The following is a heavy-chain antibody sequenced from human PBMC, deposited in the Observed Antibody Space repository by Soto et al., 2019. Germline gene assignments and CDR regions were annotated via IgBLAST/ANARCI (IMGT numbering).Heavy chain of an antibody. Sequence: PWGSLRLSCVASGCTFSSCNKTWIRLGQGPGLEWVSHISDNCTAIYYSDSLNSRFTIFTVNANKTLYLHMHSLGAADTAVYYFATGHAFVASGFFGPWGQGTLVPVYS. V-gene: IGHV3-11*01. D-gene: IGHD3-22*01. CDR2: ISDNCTAI. J-gene: IGHJ5*02. CDR3: ATGHAFVASGFFGP. CDR1: GCTFSSCN.